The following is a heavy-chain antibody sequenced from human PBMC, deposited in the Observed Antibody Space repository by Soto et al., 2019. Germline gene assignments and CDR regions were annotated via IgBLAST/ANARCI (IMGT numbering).Heavy chain of an antibody. CDR1: GFTFSSYS. V-gene: IGHV3-21*01. CDR2: ISSSSSYI. J-gene: IGHJ3*02. D-gene: IGHD1-1*01. Sequence: GGSLRLSCAASGFTFSSYSMNWVRQAPGKGLEWVSSISSSSSYIYYADSVKGRFTISRDNAKNSLYLQMNSLRAEDTAVYYCARTTGGGLDAFDIWGQGTMVTLSS. CDR3: ARTTGGGLDAFDI.